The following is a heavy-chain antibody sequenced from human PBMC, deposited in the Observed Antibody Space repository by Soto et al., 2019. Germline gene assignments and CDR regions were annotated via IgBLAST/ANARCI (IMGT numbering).Heavy chain of an antibody. CDR3: ARGANHYGSGSYPHFDY. CDR2: VSGSGDNT. D-gene: IGHD3-10*01. Sequence: GGSLRLSCAASGFIFSNYAMSWVRQAPGKGLDWVSTVSGSGDNTYHADSVKGRFTISRDNSKNTLYLQMYSLTAEDTALYYCARGANHYGSGSYPHFDYWAQGALVTVSS. V-gene: IGHV3-23*01. J-gene: IGHJ4*02. CDR1: GFIFSNYA.